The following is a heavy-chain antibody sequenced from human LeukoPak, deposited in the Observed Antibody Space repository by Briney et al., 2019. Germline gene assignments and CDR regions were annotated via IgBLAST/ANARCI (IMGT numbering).Heavy chain of an antibody. D-gene: IGHD1-14*01. CDR1: GGSLSSNSYV. CDR2: IYYSGST. Sequence: SETLSLTCTVSGGSLSSNSYVWGWLRQPPGKGLDWIGIIYYSGSTYYNPSLKSRVTISVDTSKTQLSLKLSSMTAADTAIYYCARHISPETIDYWGQGTLVTASS. V-gene: IGHV4-39*01. CDR3: ARHISPETIDY. J-gene: IGHJ4*02.